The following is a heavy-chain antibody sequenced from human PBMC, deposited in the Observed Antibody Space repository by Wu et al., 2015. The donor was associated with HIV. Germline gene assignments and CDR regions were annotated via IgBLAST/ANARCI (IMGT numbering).Heavy chain of an antibody. J-gene: IGHJ6*02. D-gene: IGHD2-15*01. CDR1: GGSFSDYA. CDR2: IIPMYGKP. V-gene: IGHV1-69*18. Sequence: QVQLVQSGAGVKKPGSSVKVSCKASGGSFSDYAISWVRQAPGQGLEWMGRIIPMYGKPIDAQKFQGRITITADDSTSTVDMELSSLRSEDTAVYFCARDRDGGGFYYGMDVLGPRDHGHS. CDR3: ARDRDGGGFYYGMDV.